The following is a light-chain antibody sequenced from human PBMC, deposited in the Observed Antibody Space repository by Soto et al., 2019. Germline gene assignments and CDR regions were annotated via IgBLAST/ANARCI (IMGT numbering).Light chain of an antibody. J-gene: IGKJ1*01. CDR3: QQYNNYPWT. V-gene: IGKV1-5*03. CDR1: QSISTW. Sequence: DLQMTQSPSTLSASVGDRVSITCRASQSISTWLAWYQQKPGKAPIVVIYRASTLESGVPSRFSGSGSGTEFTLTITSLQPDDFATYYCQQYNNYPWTFGQGTKVEIK. CDR2: RAS.